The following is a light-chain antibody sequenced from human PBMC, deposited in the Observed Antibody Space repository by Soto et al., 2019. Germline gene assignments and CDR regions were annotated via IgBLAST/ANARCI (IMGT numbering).Light chain of an antibody. CDR1: QSISSN. J-gene: IGKJ1*01. CDR3: QQYNNWPGT. V-gene: IGKV3-15*01. Sequence: ERVMTQSPVTLAXSXXXXCXXXCRASQSISSNLAWHQQKPGQAPRLLISGASTRATGLPARFSGSGSGTEFTLTISSLQSEDFAVYYCQQYNNWPGTFGQGTKVDIK. CDR2: GAS.